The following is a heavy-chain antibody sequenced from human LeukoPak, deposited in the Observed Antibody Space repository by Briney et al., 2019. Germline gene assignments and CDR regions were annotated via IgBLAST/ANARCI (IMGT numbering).Heavy chain of an antibody. CDR1: GYTLTSYD. Sequence: GASVKVSCKASGYTLTSYDINWVRQATGQGLEWMGWMNPNSGNTGYAQKFQGRVTITRNTSISTAYMELSSLRSEDTAVYYCARAYYTYCSGGSCYGEYYFDYWGQGTLVTVSS. V-gene: IGHV1-8*03. D-gene: IGHD2-15*01. J-gene: IGHJ4*02. CDR3: ARAYYTYCSGGSCYGEYYFDY. CDR2: MNPNSGNT.